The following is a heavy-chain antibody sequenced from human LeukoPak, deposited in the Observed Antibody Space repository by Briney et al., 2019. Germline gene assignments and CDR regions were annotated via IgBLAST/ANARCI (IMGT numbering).Heavy chain of an antibody. CDR2: INPSGGST. V-gene: IGHV1-46*01. J-gene: IGHJ4*02. D-gene: IGHD6-13*01. CDR1: GYTFTSYA. CDR3: ARDSPPAAAVDY. Sequence: ASVKVSCKASGYTFTSYAMNWVRQAPGQGLEWMGIINPSGGSTSYAQKFQGRVTMTRDMSTSTVYMELSSLRSEDTAVYYCARDSPPAAAVDYWGQGTLVTVSS.